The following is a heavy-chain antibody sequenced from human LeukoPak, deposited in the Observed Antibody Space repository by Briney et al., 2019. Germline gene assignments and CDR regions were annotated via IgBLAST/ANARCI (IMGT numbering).Heavy chain of an antibody. CDR3: ARFIAAPYYFDY. Sequence: GGSLRLSCAASGFTFSRNDMNWVRPAPGKGLEWVSSITGNGNYIYYADSVKGRFTISRDNAKNSLYLQMNSLRAEDTAVYYCARFIAAPYYFDYWGRGTLVTVSP. CDR1: GFTFSRND. D-gene: IGHD6-13*01. J-gene: IGHJ4*02. V-gene: IGHV3-21*01. CDR2: ITGNGNYI.